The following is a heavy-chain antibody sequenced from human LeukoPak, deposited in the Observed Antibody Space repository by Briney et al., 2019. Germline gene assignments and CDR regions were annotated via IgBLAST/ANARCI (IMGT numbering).Heavy chain of an antibody. V-gene: IGHV4-59*01. CDR3: ARKGGHFDY. CDR1: GGSLSYYY. D-gene: IGHD2-15*01. CDR2: IYYNGST. J-gene: IGHJ4*02. Sequence: SETLSLTCTVSGGSLSYYYWSWIRQSPGKGLEWIGYIYYNGSTNYNPSLKRRVTISVDMSKNQFSLKVTSVTAADTAIYYCARKGGHFDYWGQGTLVTVSS.